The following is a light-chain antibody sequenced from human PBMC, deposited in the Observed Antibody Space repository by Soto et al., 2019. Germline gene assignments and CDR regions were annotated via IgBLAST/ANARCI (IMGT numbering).Light chain of an antibody. CDR2: DAS. Sequence: IVLTQSPAPLSLSPGERATLSCRASQSVGSYLAWYQQRPGQAPRLLMYDASDRATGIPARFSGSGSGTDFTLTISSLEPEDFAVYYCQQRSNWPWTLGQGTKVDIK. CDR3: QQRSNWPWT. CDR1: QSVGSY. J-gene: IGKJ1*01. V-gene: IGKV3-11*01.